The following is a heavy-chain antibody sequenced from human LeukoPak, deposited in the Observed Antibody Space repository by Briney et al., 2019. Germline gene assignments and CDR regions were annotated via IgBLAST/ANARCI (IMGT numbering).Heavy chain of an antibody. CDR1: GFTFGDYA. J-gene: IGHJ4*02. Sequence: GGSLRLSCTASGFTFGDYAMSWVRQAPGKGLEWVGLIRSKAYGVTTEYAASVKGRFTISRDDSKSIAYLQMNSLKTEDTAVYYCTTDTAFRLAYYYDSSGYAFDYWGQGTLVTVSS. CDR2: IRSKAYGVTT. CDR3: TTDTAFRLAYYYDSSGYAFDY. V-gene: IGHV3-49*04. D-gene: IGHD3-22*01.